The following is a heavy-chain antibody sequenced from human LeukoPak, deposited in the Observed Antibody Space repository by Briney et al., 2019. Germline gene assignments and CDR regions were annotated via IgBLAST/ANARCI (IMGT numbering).Heavy chain of an antibody. CDR1: GYTFTGYY. D-gene: IGHD6-19*01. CDR2: INPDSGGT. V-gene: IGHV1-2*02. Sequence: ASVKVSCKASGYTFTGYYMHWVRQAPGQGLEWMGWINPDSGGTHYARKFQGRVTMTRDTSISTAYLELSSLESDDTALYYCAKTGGDYTNAWYGYYFDSWGQGTLVTVSS. CDR3: AKTGGDYTNAWYGYYFDS. J-gene: IGHJ4*02.